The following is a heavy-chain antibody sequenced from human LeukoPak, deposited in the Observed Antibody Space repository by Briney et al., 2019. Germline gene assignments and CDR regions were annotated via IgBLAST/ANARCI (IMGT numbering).Heavy chain of an antibody. CDR1: GGTLSSYA. D-gene: IGHD2/OR15-2a*01. J-gene: IGHJ3*02. V-gene: IGHV1-69*13. CDR3: ARDRHPSSGVRDFYGAFDI. Sequence: ASVKVSCKASGGTLSSYAISWVRQAPGQGLEWMGGIIPVFGTANYAQKFQGRVTITADECTSTAYMELSSLRSEDTAVYYCARDRHPSSGVRDFYGAFDIWGQGTMVTVSS. CDR2: IIPVFGTA.